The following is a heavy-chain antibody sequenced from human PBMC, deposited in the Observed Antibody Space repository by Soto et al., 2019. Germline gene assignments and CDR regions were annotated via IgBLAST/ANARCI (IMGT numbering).Heavy chain of an antibody. CDR2: IYYSGST. J-gene: IGHJ3*01. D-gene: IGHD2-2*01. CDR3: AREVYCSSTSCYDDAFDL. Sequence: PSETLSLTCTVSGGSISSGGYYWSWIRQHPGKGLEWIGYIYYSGSTYYNPSLKSRVTISVDTSKNQFSLRLSSVTAADTAVYYCAREVYCSSTSCYDDAFDLWGQGTMVTVSS. CDR1: GGSISSGGYY. V-gene: IGHV4-31*03.